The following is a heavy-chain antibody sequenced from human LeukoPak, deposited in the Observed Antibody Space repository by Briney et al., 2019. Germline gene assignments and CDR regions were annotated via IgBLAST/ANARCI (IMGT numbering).Heavy chain of an antibody. CDR2: IHYSGST. D-gene: IGHD3-22*01. CDR1: GGSISSYY. CDR3: ASTYYDSSGLGK. V-gene: IGHV4-59*01. J-gene: IGHJ4*02. Sequence: ASETLSLTCSVSGGSISSYYWSWIRQTPGKGPEWIAYIHYSGSTNYNPSLKSRVTISIDTSKNQFSLKLSSVTAADTAVYYCASTYYDSSGLGKWGQGTLVTVSS.